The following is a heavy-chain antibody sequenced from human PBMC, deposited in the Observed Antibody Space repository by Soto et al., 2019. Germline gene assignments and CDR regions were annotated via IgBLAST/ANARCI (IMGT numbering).Heavy chain of an antibody. Sequence: TLSLTCTVSGGSISSGGYYWSWIRQHPGKGLEWIGYIYYSGSTYYNPSLKSRVTISVDTSKNQFSLKLSSVTAADTAVYYCARAGYDFWSCYDHYYYGIDVCGQGTTVTVS. D-gene: IGHD3-3*01. CDR1: GGSISSGGYY. J-gene: IGHJ6*02. CDR3: ARAGYDFWSCYDHYYYGIDV. V-gene: IGHV4-31*03. CDR2: IYYSGST.